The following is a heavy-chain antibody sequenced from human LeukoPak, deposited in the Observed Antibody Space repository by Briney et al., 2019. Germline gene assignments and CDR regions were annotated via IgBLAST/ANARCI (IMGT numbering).Heavy chain of an antibody. CDR2: IYHSGST. V-gene: IGHV4-30-4*01. D-gene: IGHD3-10*01. J-gene: IGHJ4*02. CDR3: ARAHSSPSVRLFDY. CDR1: GGSISSGDYY. Sequence: SETLSLTCTVSGGSISSGDYYWSWIRQPPGKGLEWIGYIYHSGSTFYNPSLKSRLTISVDTSKNQFSLKLSSVTAADTAVYFCARAHSSPSVRLFDYWGQGTLVTVSS.